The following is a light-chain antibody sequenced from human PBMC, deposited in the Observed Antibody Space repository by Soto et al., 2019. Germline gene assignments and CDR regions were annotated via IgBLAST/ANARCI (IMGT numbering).Light chain of an antibody. J-gene: IGKJ1*01. CDR3: QQRSNWPWT. V-gene: IGKV3-11*01. CDR2: DAS. CDR1: QSISSY. Sequence: EIVLTQSPGTLSVSPGERATLSCRASQSISSYLAWYQQKPGQAPRLLIYDASSRATGIPARFSGSGSGTDFTLTISSLEPEDFAVYYCQQRSNWPWTFGQGTKV.